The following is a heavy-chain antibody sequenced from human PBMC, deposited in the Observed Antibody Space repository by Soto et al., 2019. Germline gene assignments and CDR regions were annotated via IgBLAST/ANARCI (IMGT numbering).Heavy chain of an antibody. Sequence: PSETLSLTCTVSGGSISSSGFYWGWIRQPPGKGLEWIGSIYNSGTTYYNPSLQSRVTISVDTSKNQFSLKLGSVTAADTVVYSCARLDYGASGYYFDYWGQGTLVTVSS. CDR1: GGSISSSGFY. CDR2: IYNSGTT. J-gene: IGHJ4*02. CDR3: ARLDYGASGYYFDY. D-gene: IGHD4-17*01. V-gene: IGHV4-39*01.